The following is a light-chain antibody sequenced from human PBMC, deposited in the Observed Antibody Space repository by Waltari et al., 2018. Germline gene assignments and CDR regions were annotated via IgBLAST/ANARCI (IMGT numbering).Light chain of an antibody. CDR2: GAS. Sequence: EIVLTQYPGTLSLSPGERATLSCRASQSVSSSYLAWYQQKPGQTPRLLIYGASSRATGIPDSFSGSGSGTDFTLTISRLEPEDFAVYYCQQYGSLSWTFGQGTKVEIK. V-gene: IGKV3-20*01. CDR1: QSVSSSY. CDR3: QQYGSLSWT. J-gene: IGKJ1*01.